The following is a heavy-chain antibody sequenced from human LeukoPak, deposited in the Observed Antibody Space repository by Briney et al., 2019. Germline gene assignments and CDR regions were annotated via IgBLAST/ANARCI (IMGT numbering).Heavy chain of an antibody. CDR2: ISGSGGST. D-gene: IGHD1-26*01. CDR3: AKAFQPLLRGVGCQSD. Sequence: PGGSLRLSCAASGFTFSSYAMSWVRQAPGKGLEWVSAISGSGGSTYYADSVKGRFTISRDNSKNTLYLQMNSLRAEDTAVYYCAKAFQPLLRGVGCQSDWGQGTLVTVSS. J-gene: IGHJ4*02. V-gene: IGHV3-23*01. CDR1: GFTFSSYA.